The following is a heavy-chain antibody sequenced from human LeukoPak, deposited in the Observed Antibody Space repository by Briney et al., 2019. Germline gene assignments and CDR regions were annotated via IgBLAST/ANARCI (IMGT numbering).Heavy chain of an antibody. CDR2: ISWDGGST. CDR3: AFGYYYDSSGYYYFDY. J-gene: IGHJ4*02. CDR1: GFIFSNYW. D-gene: IGHD3-22*01. V-gene: IGHV3-43*01. Sequence: GGSLRLSCAASGFIFSNYWMHWVRQAPGKGLEWVSLISWDGGSTYYADSVKGRFTISRDNSKNSLYLQMNSLRTEDTALYYCAFGYYYDSSGYYYFDYWGQGTLVTVSS.